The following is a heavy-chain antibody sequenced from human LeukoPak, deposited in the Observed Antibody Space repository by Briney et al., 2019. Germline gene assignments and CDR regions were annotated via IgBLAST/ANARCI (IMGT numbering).Heavy chain of an antibody. Sequence: GGSLKLSCATSGFTFVNYGIHWVRQAPGKGLEWVAFIRYDGSNKYYADSVKGRFTISRDNSKNTLYLQMNSLRAEDTAVYYCAKGIIAAAGYFDYWGQGTLVTVSS. CDR1: GFTFVNYG. CDR3: AKGIIAAAGYFDY. CDR2: IRYDGSNK. J-gene: IGHJ4*02. D-gene: IGHD6-13*01. V-gene: IGHV3-30*02.